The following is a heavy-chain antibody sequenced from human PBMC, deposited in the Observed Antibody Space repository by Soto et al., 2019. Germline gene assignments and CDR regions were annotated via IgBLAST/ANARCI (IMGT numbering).Heavy chain of an antibody. D-gene: IGHD6-13*01. CDR3: ARDGAGIAAARKKGNWFDP. Sequence: ASVKVSCKASGYIFTSYGISWVRQAPGQGLEWMGWISAYNGNTNYAQKLQGRVTMTTDTSTSTAYMELRSLRSDDTAVYYCARDGAGIAAARKKGNWFDPWGQGTLLTVSS. J-gene: IGHJ5*02. CDR1: GYIFTSYG. V-gene: IGHV1-18*01. CDR2: ISAYNGNT.